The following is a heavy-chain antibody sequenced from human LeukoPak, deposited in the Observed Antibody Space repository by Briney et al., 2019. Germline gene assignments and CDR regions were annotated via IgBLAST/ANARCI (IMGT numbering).Heavy chain of an antibody. CDR3: ARDKYDCGGCGDAFDI. CDR1: GDSVSSNSAA. V-gene: IGHV6-1*01. J-gene: IGHJ3*02. Sequence: SQTLSLTCAISGDSVSSNSAAWHWIRQSPSRGLEWLGRTYYRSKWYNDYAVSVRSRITINPDTSKNQFSLQLNSVTPEDTAVYYCARDKYDCGGCGDAFDIWGQGTMVTVSS. D-gene: IGHD3-3*01. CDR2: TYYRSKWYN.